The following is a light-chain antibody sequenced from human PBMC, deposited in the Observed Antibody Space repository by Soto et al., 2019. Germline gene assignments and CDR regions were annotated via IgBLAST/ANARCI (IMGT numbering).Light chain of an antibody. CDR1: QSISSY. Sequence: IVLTQSPATLSLSSGERATLSCRASQSISSYLVWYQQKPGQAPRLLIYDASNRAPGIPARFSGSGSGTDFTLTVSSLEPEDFAVYYCQQRSSWPPSFGGGIKVEIK. J-gene: IGKJ4*01. CDR2: DAS. CDR3: QQRSSWPPS. V-gene: IGKV3-11*01.